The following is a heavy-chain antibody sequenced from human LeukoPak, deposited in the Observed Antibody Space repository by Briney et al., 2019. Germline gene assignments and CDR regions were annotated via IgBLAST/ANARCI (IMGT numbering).Heavy chain of an antibody. CDR3: AMPNCSGGSCFWLAFDI. CDR2: ISSSSSYI. D-gene: IGHD2-15*01. CDR1: GFTFSSYS. Sequence: GGSLRLSCAASGFTFSSYSMNWVRQAPGKGLEWVSSISSSSSYIYYADSVKGRFTISRDNAKNSLYLPMNSLRAEDTAVYYCAMPNCSGGSCFWLAFDIWGQGTMVTVSS. V-gene: IGHV3-21*01. J-gene: IGHJ3*02.